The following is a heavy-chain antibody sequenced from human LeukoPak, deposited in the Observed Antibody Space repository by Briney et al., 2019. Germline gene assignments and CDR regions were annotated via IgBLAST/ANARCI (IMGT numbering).Heavy chain of an antibody. D-gene: IGHD2-15*01. CDR3: ARGTKSDVDYCSGGSCYLHWFDP. J-gene: IGHJ5*02. CDR1: GYTFTSYY. Sequence: ASVKVSCKASGYTFTSYYMHWVRQAPGQGLKWMGIINPSGGSTSYAQKFQGRVTMTRDTSTSTVYMELSSLRSEDTAVYYCARGTKSDVDYCSGGSCYLHWFDPWGQGTLVTVSS. V-gene: IGHV1-46*01. CDR2: INPSGGST.